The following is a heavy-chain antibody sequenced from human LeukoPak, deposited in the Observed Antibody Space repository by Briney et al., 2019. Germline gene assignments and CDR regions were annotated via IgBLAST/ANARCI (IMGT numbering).Heavy chain of an antibody. V-gene: IGHV3-11*01. J-gene: IGHJ4*02. CDR1: GFTFSDYY. CDR3: ARVGIALTSPFDY. Sequence: GGSLRLSCLASGFTFSDYYMSWVRQAPGKGLEWISYMSSRGYPIYYADSVKGRFTISRDNAKNTLYLQMHNLRADDTAEYFCARVGIALTSPFDYWGLGTLVAVSS. D-gene: IGHD1-1*01. CDR2: MSSRGYPI.